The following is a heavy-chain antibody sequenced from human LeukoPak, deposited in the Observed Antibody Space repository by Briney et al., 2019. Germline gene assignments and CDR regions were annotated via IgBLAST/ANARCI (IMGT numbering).Heavy chain of an antibody. CDR1: GFTFSSYA. D-gene: IGHD3-9*01. V-gene: IGHV3-23*01. J-gene: IGHJ4*02. CDR3: ARDRPGNYDILTGYYKSHHFDY. Sequence: GGSLRLSCAASGFTFSSYAMSWVRQAPGKGLEWVSAISGSGGSTYYADSVKGRFTISRDDSKNTLYLQMNSLRAEDTAVYYCARDRPGNYDILTGYYKSHHFDYWGQGTLVTVSS. CDR2: ISGSGGST.